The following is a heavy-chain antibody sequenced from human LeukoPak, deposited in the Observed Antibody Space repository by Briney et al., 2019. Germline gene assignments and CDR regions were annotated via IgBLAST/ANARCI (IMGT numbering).Heavy chain of an antibody. Sequence: GGSLRLSCAASGFTFSSYAMSWVRQAPGKGLEWVSAISGSGGSTYYADSVKGRFTISRDNSKNTLYLQMNSLRAEDTAVYYCAKGESGVFGVVIPFDYWGQGTLVTVSS. CDR2: ISGSGGST. CDR1: GFTFSSYA. CDR3: AKGESGVFGVVIPFDY. D-gene: IGHD3-3*01. V-gene: IGHV3-23*01. J-gene: IGHJ4*02.